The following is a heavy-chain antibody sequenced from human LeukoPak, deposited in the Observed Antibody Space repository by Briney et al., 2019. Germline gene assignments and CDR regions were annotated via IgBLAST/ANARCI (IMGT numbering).Heavy chain of an antibody. J-gene: IGHJ6*03. CDR3: ARAAHDFWSGFYYYYYMDV. CDR2: INHSGST. CDR1: GGSFSGYY. V-gene: IGHV4-34*01. Sequence: PSETLSLTCAVYGGSFSGYYWTWIRQPPGKGLVWIGEINHSGSTNYNPSLKSRVTISVDTSKNQFSLKLSSVTAADTAVYYCARAAHDFWSGFYYYYYMDVWGKGTTVTVSS. D-gene: IGHD3-3*01.